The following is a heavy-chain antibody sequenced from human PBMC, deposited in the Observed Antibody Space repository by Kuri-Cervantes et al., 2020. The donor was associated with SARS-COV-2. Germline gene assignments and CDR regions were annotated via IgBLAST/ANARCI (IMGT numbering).Heavy chain of an antibody. V-gene: IGHV3-30*18. CDR3: AKTSSHYYGSGSYSMQLDY. D-gene: IGHD3-10*01. CDR1: GFTFSSYG. Sequence: GGSLRLSCAASGFTFSSYGMHWVRQAPGKGLEWVAVISYDGSNKYYADSVKGRFTISRDNAKNTLYLQMNSLRAEDTAVYYCAKTSSHYYGSGSYSMQLDYWGQGTLVTVSS. J-gene: IGHJ4*02. CDR2: ISYDGSNK.